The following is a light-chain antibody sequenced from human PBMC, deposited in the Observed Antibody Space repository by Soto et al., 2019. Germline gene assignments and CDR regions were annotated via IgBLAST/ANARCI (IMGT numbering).Light chain of an antibody. CDR2: DAT. CDR1: SSDIGRYNL. J-gene: IGLJ3*02. Sequence: QSALTQPASVSGSPGQSITISCTGTSSDIGRYNLVSWYQQHPGKPPKLMIYDATKRPSVVSNRFSGSKSGNTASLTISGLQAEDEADYYCSLYASTNTFMFGGGTKLTVL. CDR3: SLYASTNTFM. V-gene: IGLV2-23*02.